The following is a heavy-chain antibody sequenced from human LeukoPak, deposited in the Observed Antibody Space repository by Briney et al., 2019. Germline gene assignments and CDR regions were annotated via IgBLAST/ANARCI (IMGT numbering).Heavy chain of an antibody. CDR3: ARVRQWLVPSEADY. CDR1: GGSISSGGYS. D-gene: IGHD6-19*01. V-gene: IGHV4-30-2*01. J-gene: IGHJ4*02. Sequence: PSQTLSLTCAVSGGSISSGGYSWSWIRQPPGKGLEWIGYIYHSGSTYYNPSLKSRVTISVDRSKNQFSLKLSSVTAADTAVYYCARVRQWLVPSEADYWGQGTLVTVSS. CDR2: IYHSGST.